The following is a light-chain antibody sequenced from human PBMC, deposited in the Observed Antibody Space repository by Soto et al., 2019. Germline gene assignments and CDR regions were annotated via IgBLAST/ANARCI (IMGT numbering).Light chain of an antibody. CDR1: HSVTTH. J-gene: IGKJ5*01. V-gene: IGKV3-11*01. CDR3: HQPRDPIN. CDR2: DAS. Sequence: IVLTQYPDTVSCAPEERTTLSFWASHSVTTHLAWFQQRPGQTPRLLIYDASTRAPGIPARFSARGSGADFTLSIRSLAPEAFAVSYCHQPRDPINLGQGTRLEIK.